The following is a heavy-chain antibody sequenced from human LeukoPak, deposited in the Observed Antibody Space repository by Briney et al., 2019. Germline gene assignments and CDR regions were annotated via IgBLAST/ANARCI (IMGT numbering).Heavy chain of an antibody. D-gene: IGHD3-16*01. Sequence: SVKVSCKASGGTFSSYAISWVRQAPGQGLEWMGGIIPIFGTANYAQKFQGRVTITADESTSTAYMELSSLRSEDTAVYYCARGPYDYVWGSYDYWGQGTLVTVSS. V-gene: IGHV1-69*13. J-gene: IGHJ4*02. CDR1: GGTFSSYA. CDR2: IIPIFGTA. CDR3: ARGPYDYVWGSYDY.